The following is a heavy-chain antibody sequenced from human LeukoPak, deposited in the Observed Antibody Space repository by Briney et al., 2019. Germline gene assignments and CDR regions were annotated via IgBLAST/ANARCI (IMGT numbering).Heavy chain of an antibody. V-gene: IGHV3-21*01. CDR1: GLTFSSYS. D-gene: IGHD6-13*01. CDR2: ISSSSSYI. CDR3: ARRAAAGTFPYYYGMDV. Sequence: GGSLRLSCAASGLTFSSYSMNWVRQAPGKGLEWVSSISSSSSYIYYADSVKGRFTISRDNAKNSLYLQMNSLRAEDTAVYYCARRAAAGTFPYYYGMDVWGQGTTVTVSS. J-gene: IGHJ6*02.